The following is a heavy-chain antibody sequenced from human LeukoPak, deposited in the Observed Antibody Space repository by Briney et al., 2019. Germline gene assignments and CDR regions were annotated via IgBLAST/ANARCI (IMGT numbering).Heavy chain of an antibody. Sequence: ASVKVSFKVSGYTVTELSMHWVRQAPGKGLEWMGGFDPEDGETIYAQKFQGRVTMTEDTSTDTAYMELSSLRSEDTAVYYCATAMAYSSSWVPGFWGQGTLVTVSS. CDR1: GYTVTELS. CDR2: FDPEDGET. J-gene: IGHJ4*02. V-gene: IGHV1-24*01. D-gene: IGHD6-13*01. CDR3: ATAMAYSSSWVPGF.